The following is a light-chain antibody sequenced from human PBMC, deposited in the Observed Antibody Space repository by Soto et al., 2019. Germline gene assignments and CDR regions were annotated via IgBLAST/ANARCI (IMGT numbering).Light chain of an antibody. CDR1: SSDVGAYNY. Sequence: QSVLTQPASVSGSPGQSITISCTGTSSDVGAYNYVSWYQQHPGKAPKLVIYEVSNRPSGVSNRFSGSKSGNMASLTISGLQAEDEADYYCSSYTSTSTVVFGGGTKVTVL. CDR3: SSYTSTSTVV. V-gene: IGLV2-14*01. CDR2: EVS. J-gene: IGLJ2*01.